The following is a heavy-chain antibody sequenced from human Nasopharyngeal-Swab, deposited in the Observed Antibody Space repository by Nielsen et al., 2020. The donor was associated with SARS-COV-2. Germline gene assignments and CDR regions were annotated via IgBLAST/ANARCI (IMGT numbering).Heavy chain of an antibody. CDR1: GFTFSDYY. V-gene: IGHV3-11*01. CDR2: ISSSGSTI. D-gene: IGHD3-9*01. CDR3: ARDSGYDILTGYIYYYGMDV. Sequence: GESLKISCAASGFTFSDYYMSWIRQAPGKGLEWVAYISSSGSTIYYADSVKGRFTISRDNAKNSPYLQMNSLRAEDTAVYYCARDSGYDILTGYIYYYGMDVWGQWTTVTVSS. J-gene: IGHJ6*02.